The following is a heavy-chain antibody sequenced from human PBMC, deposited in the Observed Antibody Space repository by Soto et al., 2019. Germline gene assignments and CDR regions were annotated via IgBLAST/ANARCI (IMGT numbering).Heavy chain of an antibody. V-gene: IGHV1-69*13. J-gene: IGHJ5*02. CDR1: GGTFSSYA. D-gene: IGHD3-22*01. Sequence: SVKVSCKASGGTFSSYAISCVRQAPGQGLEWMGGIIPIFGTANYAQKLQGRVTITADESTSTAYMELSSLRSEDTAVYYCARSISDYYDSSGHNWFDPWGQGTLVTVSS. CDR3: ARSISDYYDSSGHNWFDP. CDR2: IIPIFGTA.